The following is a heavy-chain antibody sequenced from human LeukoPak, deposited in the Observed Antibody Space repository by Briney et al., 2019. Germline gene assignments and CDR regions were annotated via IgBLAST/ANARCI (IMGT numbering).Heavy chain of an antibody. J-gene: IGHJ4*02. CDR1: GITFTDYY. Sequence: PGGSLRLSFAAPGITFTDYYMSWIRQAPAKGLEWVSYISTTSLYTYYADSMKGRVTISRDNAKNSLYLLMNSLRAEDTAVYYCARMSSYGSGSYPDYWGQGTLVTVSS. CDR2: ISTTSLYT. CDR3: ARMSSYGSGSYPDY. D-gene: IGHD3-10*01. V-gene: IGHV3-11*03.